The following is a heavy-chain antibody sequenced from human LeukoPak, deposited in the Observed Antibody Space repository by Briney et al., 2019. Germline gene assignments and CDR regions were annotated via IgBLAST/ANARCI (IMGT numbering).Heavy chain of an antibody. J-gene: IGHJ5*02. CDR2: ISYDGSNK. CDR1: GFTFSSYG. CDR3: AKDQEYDILTGGWFDP. V-gene: IGHV3-30*18. Sequence: PGGSLRLSCAASGFTFSSYGMHWVRQAPGKGLDWVAVISYDGSNKYYADSVRGRFTISRDNSKNTLYLQMNSLRVEDTAVYYCAKDQEYDILTGGWFDPWGQGTLVTVS. D-gene: IGHD3-9*01.